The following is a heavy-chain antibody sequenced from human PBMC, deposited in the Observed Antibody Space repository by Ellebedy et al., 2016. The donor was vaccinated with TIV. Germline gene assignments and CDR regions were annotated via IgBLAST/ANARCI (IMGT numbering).Heavy chain of an antibody. J-gene: IGHJ5*01. Sequence: SETLSLTXTVSRGSISSGGYYWGWIRQPPGKGLEWIGSIYYSGSTYYNPSLKSRVTISVDTSKNQFSLKLSSVTAADTAVYYCARHAIVGATNWFDPWGQGTLVTVSS. D-gene: IGHD1-26*01. CDR2: IYYSGST. V-gene: IGHV4-39*01. CDR3: ARHAIVGATNWFDP. CDR1: RGSISSGGYY.